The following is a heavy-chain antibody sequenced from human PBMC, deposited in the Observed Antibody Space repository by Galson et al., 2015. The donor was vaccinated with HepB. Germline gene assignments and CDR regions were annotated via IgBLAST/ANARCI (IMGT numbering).Heavy chain of an antibody. D-gene: IGHD3-10*01. CDR1: GGTFSSCA. CDR2: IIPIFGTA. CDR3: AMGITMVRGVSDWYFDL. J-gene: IGHJ2*01. V-gene: IGHV1-69*13. Sequence: SVKVSCKASGGTFSSCAISWVRQAPGQGLEWMGGIIPIFGTANYAQKFQGRVTITADESTSTAYMELSSLRSEDTAVYYCAMGITMVRGVSDWYFDLWGRGTLVTVSS.